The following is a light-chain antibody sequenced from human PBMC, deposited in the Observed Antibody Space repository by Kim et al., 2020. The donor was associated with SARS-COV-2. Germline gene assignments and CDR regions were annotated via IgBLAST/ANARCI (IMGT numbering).Light chain of an antibody. CDR2: GKN. V-gene: IGLV3-19*01. J-gene: IGLJ2*01. Sequence: VALGQKVRITCQGDSLRSYYETWYQKKPGQAPILVIYGKNNRPSGIPDRFSGSSSGNTASLTITGTQAGDEADYYCNSRDSNDNVVFGGGTQLTVL. CDR1: SLRSYY. CDR3: NSRDSNDNVV.